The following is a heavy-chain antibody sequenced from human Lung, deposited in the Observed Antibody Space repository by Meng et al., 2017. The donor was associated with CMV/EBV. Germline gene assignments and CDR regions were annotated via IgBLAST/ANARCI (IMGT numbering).Heavy chain of an antibody. V-gene: IGHV4-4*07. Sequence: QLQRKESGPGLEKPSAPLSLTCTVSGGSISSYYWSWIRQSAGKGLEWIGRIYTSGTTIYNPSLKSRLTLSLDTSKNQFSLKLNSVTAADTAVYYCARAEADTGNFDYWGQGTLVTVSS. J-gene: IGHJ4*02. CDR2: IYTSGTT. CDR1: GGSISSYY. CDR3: ARAEADTGNFDY. D-gene: IGHD6-19*01.